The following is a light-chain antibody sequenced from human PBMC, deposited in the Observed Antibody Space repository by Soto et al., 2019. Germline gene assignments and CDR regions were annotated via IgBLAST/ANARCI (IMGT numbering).Light chain of an antibody. V-gene: IGKV1-5*03. J-gene: IGKJ1*01. Sequence: DIQMTQSPYTLCGSVGDRVTITCRASQTISSWLAWYQQKPGKAPKLLIYKASTLKSGVPSRFSGSGSGTEFTLTISSLQPDDFATYYCQQYGSYSPTFGQGTKVDIK. CDR2: KAS. CDR3: QQYGSYSPT. CDR1: QTISSW.